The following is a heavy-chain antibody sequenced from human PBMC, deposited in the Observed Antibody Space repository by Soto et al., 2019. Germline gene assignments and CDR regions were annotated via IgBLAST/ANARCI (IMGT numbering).Heavy chain of an antibody. CDR3: AVGGNYFSMDV. CDR2: INPDGGGT. V-gene: IGHV1-46*01. CDR1: GYTFTSYY. Sequence: QVQLVQSGAEVKKPGASVKVSCKASGYTFTSYYMHWVRLAPGQGLEWMGIINPDGGGTSYAQQFQGRVIMTRDTSKSTVYMEMSSLRSEDTALYYCAVGGNYFSMDVWGQGTTVTVSS. J-gene: IGHJ6*02.